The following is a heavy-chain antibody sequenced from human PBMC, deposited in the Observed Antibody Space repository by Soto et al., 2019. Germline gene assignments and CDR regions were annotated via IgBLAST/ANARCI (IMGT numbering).Heavy chain of an antibody. CDR1: GFTVRNNY. V-gene: IGHV3-53*02. CDR2: IYKGGNT. D-gene: IGHD3-3*01. CDR3: ARRFYGMDV. Sequence: EVQLVETGGGLIQPGGSLRLSCAASGFTVRNNYMSWVRQAPGKGLEWVSVIYKGGNTDYADSVKGRFTISRDNSENTLYLQMNSLRAEDTAVYYCARRFYGMDVWGQGTTVTVSS. J-gene: IGHJ6*02.